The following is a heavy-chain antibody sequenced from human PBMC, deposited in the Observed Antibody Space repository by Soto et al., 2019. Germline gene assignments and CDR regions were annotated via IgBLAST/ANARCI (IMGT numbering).Heavy chain of an antibody. Sequence: SXTLSLTCIVSAGSISSYYCSWILQPPGKGLEWIGYIYHGGSTNYNPSLKSRVTISVDTSKNQFSLKLSSVTDADTAVYYCARALQRSSSSWYDYWGQGTLVTVSS. D-gene: IGHD6-13*01. V-gene: IGHV4-59*01. CDR1: AGSISSYY. CDR2: IYHGGST. J-gene: IGHJ4*02. CDR3: ARALQRSSSSWYDY.